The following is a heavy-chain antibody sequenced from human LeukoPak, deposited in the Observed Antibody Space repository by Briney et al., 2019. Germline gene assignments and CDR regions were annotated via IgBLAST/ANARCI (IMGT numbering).Heavy chain of an antibody. V-gene: IGHV1-2*02. D-gene: IGHD2-15*01. CDR2: INPNSGGT. CDR1: GYTFTAYY. CDR3: ARSWRFCSGGGCYPIDY. J-gene: IGHJ4*02. Sequence: ASVKVSCKASGYTFTAYYMHWVRQAPGQGLEWMGWINPNSGGTNYAQKFQGRVAMTRDTSISTAYMELSRLRSDDTAVYYCARSWRFCSGGGCYPIDYWGQGTLVTVSS.